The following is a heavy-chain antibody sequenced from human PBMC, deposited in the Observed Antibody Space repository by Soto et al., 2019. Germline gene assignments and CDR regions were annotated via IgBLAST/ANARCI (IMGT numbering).Heavy chain of an antibody. V-gene: IGHV3-53*01. J-gene: IGHJ4*02. CDR3: ARGGIGMVRTFDH. CDR1: GFPVSSTY. D-gene: IGHD3-10*01. CDR2: IFSSGES. Sequence: GSLRLSCAASGFPVSSTYMSWVRQAPGKGLEWVSIIFSSGESFYADSVKGRFTISRDSSDNTVYLQMNSLKAEDTAVYYCARGGIGMVRTFDHWGQGTLVTVSS.